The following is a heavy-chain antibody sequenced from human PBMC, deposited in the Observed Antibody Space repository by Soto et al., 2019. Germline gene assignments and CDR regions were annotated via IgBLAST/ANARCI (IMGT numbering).Heavy chain of an antibody. CDR3: ARVTTMVGVPNYYGMDV. V-gene: IGHV1-18*04. CDR1: GYTFTSYG. Sequence: GASVKVSCKASGYTFTSYGISWVRQAPGQGLEWMGWISAYNGNTNYAQKLQGRVTMTTDTSTSTAYMELRSLRSDDTAVYYCARVTTMVGVPNYYGMDVWGQGTTVTVSS. J-gene: IGHJ6*02. D-gene: IGHD3-10*01. CDR2: ISAYNGNT.